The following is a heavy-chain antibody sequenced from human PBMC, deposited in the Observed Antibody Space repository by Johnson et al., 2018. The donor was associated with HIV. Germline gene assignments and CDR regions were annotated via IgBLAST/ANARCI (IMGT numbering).Heavy chain of an antibody. J-gene: IGHJ3*02. D-gene: IGHD2-8*02. CDR2: IYSGGST. V-gene: IGHV3-66*02. CDR3: ARGPGGFGAFDI. CDR1: GFTFSSYA. Sequence: MLFVESGGGVVQPGRSLRLSCAASGFTFSSYAMHWVRQVPGKGLEWVSVIYSGGSTYYADSVKGRFTISRDNSKNTLYLQMNSLRAEDTAVYYCARGPGGFGAFDIWGQGTMVTVSS.